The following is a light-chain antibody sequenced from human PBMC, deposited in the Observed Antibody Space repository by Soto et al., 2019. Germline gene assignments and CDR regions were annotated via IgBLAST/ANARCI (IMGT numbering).Light chain of an antibody. CDR3: CSYAGSSTYVL. Sequence: QSVLTQPRSVSGSPGQSVAISCTGSSSDVRGFNYVSWYQQHPGKAPKLMIYDVSKRPSGVPDRFSGSKSGNTASLTISGLQAEDEADYYCCSYAGSSTYVLFGGGTKLTVL. CDR1: SSDVRGFNY. J-gene: IGLJ2*01. V-gene: IGLV2-11*01. CDR2: DVS.